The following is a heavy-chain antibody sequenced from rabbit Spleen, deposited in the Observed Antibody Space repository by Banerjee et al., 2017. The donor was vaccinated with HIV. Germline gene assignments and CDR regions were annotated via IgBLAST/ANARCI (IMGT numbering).Heavy chain of an antibody. CDR1: GFSFSSTYR. CDR3: ARDLVTVIGWNFNL. D-gene: IGHD5-1*01. J-gene: IGHJ4*01. Sequence: QSLEESGGDLVKPGASLTLTCTASGFSFSSTYRMCWVRQAPGKGLEWIACIDAGSGGSTYYASWAKGRFTISKTSSTTVTLQMTSLTAADTATYFCARDLVTVIGWNFNLWGPGTLVTVS. V-gene: IGHV1S40*01. CDR2: IDAGSGGST.